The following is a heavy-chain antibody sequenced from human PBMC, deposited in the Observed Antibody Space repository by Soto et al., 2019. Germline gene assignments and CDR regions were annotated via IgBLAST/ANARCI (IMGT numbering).Heavy chain of an antibody. Sequence: RLSCAASGFTFSSYAMSWVRQAPGQGLEWVSSISGSGGGTYYADSVKGRFTFSRDNSKNTLYLQMNSLRAEDTAVYYCAKFGMATTKRSPPYYIDYWGQGALVTVSS. D-gene: IGHD1-1*01. J-gene: IGHJ4*02. CDR3: AKFGMATTKRSPPYYIDY. V-gene: IGHV3-23*01. CDR1: GFTFSSYA. CDR2: ISGSGGGT.